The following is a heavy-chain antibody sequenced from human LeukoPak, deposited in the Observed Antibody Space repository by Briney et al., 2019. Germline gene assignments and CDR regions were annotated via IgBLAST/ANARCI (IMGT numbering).Heavy chain of an antibody. CDR1: GGSISSYY. CDR2: IYTSGST. CDR3: AMWTSGYYYDY. J-gene: IGHJ4*02. V-gene: IGHV4-4*07. Sequence: PSETLSLTCTVSGGSISSYYWSWIRQPAGKGLEWIGRIYTSGSTNYNPSLKSRVTISVDKSKNQFSLKLSSVTVADTAVYYCAMWTSGYYYDYWGQGTLVTVSS. D-gene: IGHD3-22*01.